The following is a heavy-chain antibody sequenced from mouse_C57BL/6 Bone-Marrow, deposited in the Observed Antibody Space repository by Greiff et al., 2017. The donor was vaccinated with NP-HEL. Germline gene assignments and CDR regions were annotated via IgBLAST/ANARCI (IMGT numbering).Heavy chain of an antibody. CDR1: GFTFTDYY. V-gene: IGHV7-3*01. D-gene: IGHD2-3*01. CDR3: ARYIGDGYPYWYFDV. J-gene: IGHJ1*03. CDR2: IRNKANGYTT. Sequence: EVKLVESGGGLVQPGGSLSLSCAASGFTFTDYYMSWVRQPPGKALEWLGFIRNKANGYTTEYSASVKGRFTIYRDNSQSILYLQMNALRAEDSATYYCARYIGDGYPYWYFDVWGTGTTVTVSS.